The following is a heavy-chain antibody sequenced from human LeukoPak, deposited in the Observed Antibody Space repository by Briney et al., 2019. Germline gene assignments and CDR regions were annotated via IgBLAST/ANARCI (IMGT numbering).Heavy chain of an antibody. CDR2: IYYSGST. CDR3: ARGLASTYYGSGSYYTRGVYYFDY. J-gene: IGHJ4*02. V-gene: IGHV4-59*01. Sequence: SETRSLTCTVSGGSISSYYWSWIRQPPGKGLEWIGYIYYSGSTNYNPSLKSRVTISVDTSKNQFSLKLSSVTAADTAVYYCARGLASTYYGSGSYYTRGVYYFDYWGQGTLVTVSS. CDR1: GGSISSYY. D-gene: IGHD3-10*01.